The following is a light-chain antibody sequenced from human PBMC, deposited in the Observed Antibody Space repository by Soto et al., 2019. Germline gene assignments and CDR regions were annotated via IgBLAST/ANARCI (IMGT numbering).Light chain of an antibody. V-gene: IGKV3-15*01. Sequence: EIVMTQSPATLSVSPGESATLSCRARQSISNNLAWYQQKPGQAPRLLLYGASTRTTGIPARFSGSGSGTEFTLTISSLQSEDFAVYYCQQYNNWPYTFAQGTKLEI. J-gene: IGKJ2*01. CDR2: GAS. CDR1: QSISNN. CDR3: QQYNNWPYT.